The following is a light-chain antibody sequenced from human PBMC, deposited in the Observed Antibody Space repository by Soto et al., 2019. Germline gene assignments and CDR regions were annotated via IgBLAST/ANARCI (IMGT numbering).Light chain of an antibody. Sequence: EIVLTQSPATLSLSPGERATLSCRASQSVSSYLAWYQQKPGQAPRLLIYDASNRATGIPARFSGSASGTHLALPISSREPEDFAVYYCQQRSNWPPWTFGQGTKVEIK. CDR1: QSVSSY. CDR2: DAS. CDR3: QQRSNWPPWT. V-gene: IGKV3-11*01. J-gene: IGKJ1*01.